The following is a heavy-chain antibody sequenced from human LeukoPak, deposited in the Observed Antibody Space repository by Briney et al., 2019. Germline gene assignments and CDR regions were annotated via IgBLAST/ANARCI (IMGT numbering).Heavy chain of an antibody. J-gene: IGHJ4*02. D-gene: IGHD1-26*01. V-gene: IGHV1-2*02. CDR1: GYTFTGYY. Sequence: ASVKVSCRTSGYTFTGYYMHWVRQAPGQGLEWMGWIDPNSGGTNYAQRFQGRVTMTRDTSISTVYMELSSLRSDDTAVYYCAKDLGSGSYQPSDYWGQGTLVTVSS. CDR2: IDPNSGGT. CDR3: AKDLGSGSYQPSDY.